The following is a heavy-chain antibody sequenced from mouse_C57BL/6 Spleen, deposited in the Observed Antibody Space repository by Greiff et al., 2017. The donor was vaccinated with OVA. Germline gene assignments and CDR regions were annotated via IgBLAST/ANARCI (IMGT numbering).Heavy chain of an antibody. CDR1: GFTFSSYG. J-gene: IGHJ1*03. CDR3: ARRHDWYFDV. CDR2: ISSGGSYT. V-gene: IGHV5-6*02. Sequence: DVMLVESGGDLVKPGGSLKLSCAASGFTFSSYGMSWVRPTPDKRLEWVATISSGGSYTYYPDSVKGRFTISRDNAKNTLYLHMSSLKSEDTAMYYCARRHDWYFDVWGTGTTVTVSS.